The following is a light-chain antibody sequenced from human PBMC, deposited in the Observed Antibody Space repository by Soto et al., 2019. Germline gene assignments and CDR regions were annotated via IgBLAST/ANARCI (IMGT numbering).Light chain of an antibody. V-gene: IGLV2-14*01. CDR2: DVS. CDR3: SSYTSSSTLVV. CDR1: SSDVGGYNY. J-gene: IGLJ1*01. Sequence: QSALTQPASVSGSPGQSITISCTGTSSDVGGYNYVSWCQQHPGKAPKLMIYDVSNRPSGVSNRFSGSKSGNTASLTISGLQAEDEAYYYCSSYTSSSTLVVFGTGTKVTVL.